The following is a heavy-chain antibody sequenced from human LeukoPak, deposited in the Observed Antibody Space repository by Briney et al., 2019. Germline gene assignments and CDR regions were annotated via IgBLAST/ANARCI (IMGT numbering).Heavy chain of an antibody. CDR1: GYTFTSYA. Sequence: AASVKVSCKASGYTFTSYAMHWVRQAPGQRLEWMGWINAGNGNTKYSQKFQGRVTITRDTSASTAYMERSSLRSDDTAVYYCARGWREPISGWFSLDYYYYGMDVWGQGTTVTVSS. J-gene: IGHJ6*02. V-gene: IGHV1-3*01. D-gene: IGHD6-19*01. CDR3: ARGWREPISGWFSLDYYYYGMDV. CDR2: INAGNGNT.